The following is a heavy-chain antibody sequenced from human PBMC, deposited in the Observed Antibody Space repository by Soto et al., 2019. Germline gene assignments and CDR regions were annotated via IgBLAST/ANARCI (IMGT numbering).Heavy chain of an antibody. CDR2: IYPGDSDT. J-gene: IGHJ4*02. V-gene: IGHV5-51*01. CDR1: GYSFTSYW. Sequence: GVSLKISCEGSGYSFTSYWIGWVRQMPGKGLEWMGIIYPGDSDTRYSPSFQGQVTISADKSISTAYLQWSSLKASDTAMYYCARTVRDGYNFVDYWGQGTLVTVSS. D-gene: IGHD5-12*01. CDR3: ARTVRDGYNFVDY.